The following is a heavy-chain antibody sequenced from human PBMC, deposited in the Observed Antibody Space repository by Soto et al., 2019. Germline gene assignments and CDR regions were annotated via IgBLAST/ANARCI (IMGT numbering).Heavy chain of an antibody. D-gene: IGHD6-13*01. J-gene: IGHJ6*02. V-gene: IGHV4-30-4*01. CDR2: IYYSGST. CDR1: GGSISSGDYY. Sequence: ASETLSLTCTVSGGSISSGDYYWSWIRQPPGKGLEWIGHIYYSGSTYYNPSLKSRVTISVDTSKNQFSLKLSSVTAADTAVYYCARDLAAGTLMDVWGQGTTVTVSS. CDR3: ARDLAAGTLMDV.